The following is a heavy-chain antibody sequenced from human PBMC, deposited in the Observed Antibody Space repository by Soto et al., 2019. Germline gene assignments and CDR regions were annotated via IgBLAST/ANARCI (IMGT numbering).Heavy chain of an antibody. J-gene: IGHJ4*02. D-gene: IGHD4-17*01. Sequence: ASVKVSCKTSGYSFTNNLINWVRQAPGQGLEWMGWITTHTGHTMAAQKFQGRLTMTTDTSTATAFMELMSLRSDDTAMYFCARDIHMTTPHYFDSWGQGTPVTVSS. CDR2: ITTHTGHT. CDR1: GYSFTNNL. CDR3: ARDIHMTTPHYFDS. V-gene: IGHV1-18*01.